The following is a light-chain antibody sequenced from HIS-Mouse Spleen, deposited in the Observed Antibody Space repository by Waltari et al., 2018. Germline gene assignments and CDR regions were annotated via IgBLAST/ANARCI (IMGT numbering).Light chain of an antibody. Sequence: DIVMTQSPDSLAVSLGERVTINCKSSQSVLYSSNNKNYLAWYQQKPGQPPKLHIYWASTRESGVPDRFSGSGSGADFTLTISSLQAEDVAVYYCQQYYSTPYTFGQGTKLEIK. V-gene: IGKV4-1*01. CDR1: QSVLYSSNNKNY. CDR2: WAS. CDR3: QQYYSTPYT. J-gene: IGKJ2*01.